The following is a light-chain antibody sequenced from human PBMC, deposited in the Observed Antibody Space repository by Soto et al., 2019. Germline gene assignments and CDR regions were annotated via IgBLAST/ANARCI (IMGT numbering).Light chain of an antibody. CDR1: SYNIGAGYD. J-gene: IGLJ2*01. CDR2: GNS. Sequence: QSVLTQPPSVSGAPGQRVTISCTGSSYNIGAGYDVHWYQQLPGTAPKLLIYGNSNRPSGVPDRFSGSKSGTSASLAITGLQAEDEADYYCQSYDSSLHVVFGGGTQLTVL. CDR3: QSYDSSLHVV. V-gene: IGLV1-40*01.